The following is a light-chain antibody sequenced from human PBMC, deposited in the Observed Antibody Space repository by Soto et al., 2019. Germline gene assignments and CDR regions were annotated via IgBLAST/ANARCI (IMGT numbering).Light chain of an antibody. CDR1: NIVSKN. Sequence: SYELTQPLSVSVALGQTARITCGGNNIVSKNVHWYQQKPGQAPVLVIYRDSNRHSGIPERFSGSNSGNTATLTISRAQAGDEADYYCQVWDSSTAVVFGGGTKVTVL. CDR2: RDS. CDR3: QVWDSSTAVV. V-gene: IGLV3-9*01. J-gene: IGLJ2*01.